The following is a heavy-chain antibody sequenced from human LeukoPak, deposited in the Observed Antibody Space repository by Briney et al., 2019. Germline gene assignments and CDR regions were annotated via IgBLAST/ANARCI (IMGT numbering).Heavy chain of an antibody. CDR3: AGAAFSSGWYGGFDP. J-gene: IGHJ5*02. Sequence: ASVKVSCKASGYTFTGYYMLWVRQASGQGLEWMGWINPNSGGTNYAQKFQGRVTMTRDTSISTAYMELSRLRSDDTAVYYCAGAAFSSGWYGGFDPWGQGTLVTVSS. CDR1: GYTFTGYY. D-gene: IGHD6-19*01. V-gene: IGHV1-2*02. CDR2: INPNSGGT.